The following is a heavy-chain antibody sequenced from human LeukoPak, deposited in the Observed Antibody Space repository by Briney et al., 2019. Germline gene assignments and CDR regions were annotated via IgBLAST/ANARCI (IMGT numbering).Heavy chain of an antibody. D-gene: IGHD3-10*01. J-gene: IGHJ4*02. CDR2: IDWDDDK. CDR3: ARAEHYYGSGSYYDY. CDR1: GFSLSTSGMR. V-gene: IGHV2-70*04. Sequence: SGPTLVNPTQTLTLTCTFSGFSLSTSGMRVSWIRRPPGKALEWLARIDWDDDKFYSTSVKTRLTITKATSKTRVVLRMPNMDPVDTAPYYRARAEHYYGSGSYYDYWGQRTLVTVSS.